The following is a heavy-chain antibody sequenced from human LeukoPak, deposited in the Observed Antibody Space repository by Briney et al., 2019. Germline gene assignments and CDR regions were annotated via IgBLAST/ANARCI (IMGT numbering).Heavy chain of an antibody. D-gene: IGHD2-2*01. J-gene: IGHJ4*02. V-gene: IGHV3-33*01. CDR2: AWYDESND. CDR1: GFIFSTYG. Sequence: PGGSLRLSCVASGFIFSTYGMHWVRQAPGKGLEWVAVAWYDESNDYYADSVKGRFTISRDNSKNTLYLQMNSLRAEDTAVYYCARVKYQLHFDYWGQGTLVTVSS. CDR3: ARVKYQLHFDY.